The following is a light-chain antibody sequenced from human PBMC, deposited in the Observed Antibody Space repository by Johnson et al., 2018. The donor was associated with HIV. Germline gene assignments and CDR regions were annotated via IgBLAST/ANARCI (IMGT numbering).Light chain of an antibody. Sequence: QSVLTQPPSVYAAPGQKVTISCSGSSSNIGNNYVSWYQQFPGTAPKLLIYDNNKRPSGIPDRFSGSKSGTSATLGITGLQTGDEADYYCGTWDSSLSANVCGTGTKVTVL. J-gene: IGLJ1*01. CDR3: GTWDSSLSANV. CDR2: DNN. V-gene: IGLV1-51*01. CDR1: SSNIGNNY.